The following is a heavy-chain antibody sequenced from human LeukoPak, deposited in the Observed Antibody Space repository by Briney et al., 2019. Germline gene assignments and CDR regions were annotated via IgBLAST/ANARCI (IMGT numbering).Heavy chain of an antibody. D-gene: IGHD2-2*02. CDR1: GYIFTGYY. J-gene: IGHJ5*02. Sequence: ASVKVSCKASGYIFTGYYIYWVRQAPGQGLEWMGWISVYNGDTNYAQNFQGRVTMTTDTSTDTAYMELRSLRYDDTAVYYCARDGLSYTNPNNWFDPWGQGTLVTVSS. CDR3: ARDGLSYTNPNNWFDP. V-gene: IGHV1-18*04. CDR2: ISVYNGDT.